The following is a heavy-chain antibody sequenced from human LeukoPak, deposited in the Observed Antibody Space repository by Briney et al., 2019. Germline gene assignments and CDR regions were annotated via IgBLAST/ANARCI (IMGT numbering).Heavy chain of an antibody. CDR1: GYTFTSYY. CDR3: ARDGHQPLRFLEWAYYYYYMDV. CDR2: INPSGGST. V-gene: IGHV1-46*01. J-gene: IGHJ6*03. Sequence: GASVKVSCKASGYTFTSYYMHWVRQAPGQGLEWMGIINPSGGSTSYAQKFQGRVTMTRDMSTSTVYMELSSLRSEDTAVYYCARDGHQPLRFLEWAYYYYYMDVWGKGTTVTVSS. D-gene: IGHD3-3*01.